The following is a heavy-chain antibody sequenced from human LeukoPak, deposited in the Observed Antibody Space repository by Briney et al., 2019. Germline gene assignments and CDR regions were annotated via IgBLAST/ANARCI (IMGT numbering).Heavy chain of an antibody. CDR2: ISAYNGDT. CDR3: ARVPFPDYSFDS. CDR1: GYTFISYG. Sequence: ASVKVSCKASGYTFISYGISWVRQAPGQGLEWMGWISAYNGDTDYAQNLQGRVTMTTDTSTTTAYMELRSLRSDDTAVYYCARVPFPDYSFDSWGQGTLVTVSS. J-gene: IGHJ4*02. D-gene: IGHD4-11*01. V-gene: IGHV1-18*01.